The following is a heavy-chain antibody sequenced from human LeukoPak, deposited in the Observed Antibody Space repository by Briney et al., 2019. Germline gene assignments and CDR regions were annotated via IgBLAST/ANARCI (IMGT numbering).Heavy chain of an antibody. V-gene: IGHV3-23*01. Sequence: GGSLRLSCAASGFTFSSYATSWVRQAPGKGLEWVSAISGSGGSTYYADSVKGRFTISRDNSKNTLYLQMNSLRAEDTAVYYCAGMVRGVITAPLDYWGQGTLVTVSS. CDR2: ISGSGGST. D-gene: IGHD3-10*01. CDR3: AGMVRGVITAPLDY. J-gene: IGHJ4*02. CDR1: GFTFSSYA.